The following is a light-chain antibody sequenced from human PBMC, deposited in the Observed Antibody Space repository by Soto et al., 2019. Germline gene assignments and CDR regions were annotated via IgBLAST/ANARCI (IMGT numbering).Light chain of an antibody. CDR2: RE. CDR3: AAWDDTADAYV. V-gene: IGLV1-47*01. CDR1: NSNIGPNY. J-gene: IGLJ1*01. Sequence: QSVLTQPPSVSGAPGQTVTISCFGSNSNIGPNYVYWYRVLPGTSPRLVLSREKQPSGVPDRFSGSKSATSATLAISVLRVDDDGDYFCAAWDDTADAYVFGSGTKLTVL.